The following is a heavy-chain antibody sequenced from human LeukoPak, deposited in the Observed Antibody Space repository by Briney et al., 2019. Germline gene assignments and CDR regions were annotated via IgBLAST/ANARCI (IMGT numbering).Heavy chain of an antibody. J-gene: IGHJ4*02. CDR3: ARERPPGDRSSWYLEGYFDF. CDR1: GYTFTSYG. CDR2: IGAYNGNT. Sequence: ASVKVSCKASGYTFTSYGISWVRQAPGQGLEWRGWIGAYNGNTNYAQKLQGRVTMTTDTSTSTAYMELRSLRSDDTAVYYCARERPPGDRSSWYLEGYFDFWGQGTLVTVSS. V-gene: IGHV1-18*01. D-gene: IGHD6-13*01.